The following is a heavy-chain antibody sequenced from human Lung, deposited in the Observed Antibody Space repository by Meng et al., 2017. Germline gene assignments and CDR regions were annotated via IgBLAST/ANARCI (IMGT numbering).Heavy chain of an antibody. CDR3: ARDWRGHSYGHYYYYGMYV. CDR1: GFTFSSYE. D-gene: IGHD5-18*01. J-gene: IGHJ6*02. Sequence: GESLKISCAASGFTFSSYEMNWVRQAPGRGLEWVSYISSSGSTKYYADSVKGRFTISRDNAENSLYLQMNSLRAEDTAAYYCARDWRGHSYGHYYYYGMYVWARGPS. CDR2: ISSSGSTK. V-gene: IGHV3-48*03.